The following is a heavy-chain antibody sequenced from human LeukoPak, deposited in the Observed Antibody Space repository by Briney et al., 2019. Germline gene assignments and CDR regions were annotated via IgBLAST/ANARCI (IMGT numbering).Heavy chain of an antibody. CDR2: IYYSGST. D-gene: IGHD6-13*01. V-gene: IGHV4-59*01. Sequence: SETLSLTCTVSGGSISSYYWSWIRQPPGKGLEWIGYIYYSGSTNYNPSLKSRVTISVDTSKNQFSLKLSSATAADTAVYYCARAIFIAAADPNWFDPWGQGTLVTVSS. CDR1: GGSISSYY. J-gene: IGHJ5*02. CDR3: ARAIFIAAADPNWFDP.